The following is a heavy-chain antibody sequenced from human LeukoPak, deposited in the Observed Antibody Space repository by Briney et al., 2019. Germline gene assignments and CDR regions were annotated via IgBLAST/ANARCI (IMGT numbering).Heavy chain of an antibody. Sequence: SETLSLTCTVSGGSISSYYWSWIRQPPGKGLEWIGYIYYSGSTNYNPSLKSRVTISVDTSKNQFSLKLSSVTAADTAMYYCARVRGSSSWSYYYYGMDVWGQGTTVTVSS. CDR3: ARVRGSSSWSYYYYGMDV. J-gene: IGHJ6*02. CDR1: GGSISSYY. D-gene: IGHD6-13*01. CDR2: IYYSGST. V-gene: IGHV4-59*01.